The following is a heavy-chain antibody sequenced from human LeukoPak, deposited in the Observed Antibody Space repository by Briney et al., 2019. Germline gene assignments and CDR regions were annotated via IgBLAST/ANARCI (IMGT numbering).Heavy chain of an antibody. D-gene: IGHD3-10*01. CDR3: ARGEGDYYGSSDAFDI. CDR1: GGSISSGGYY. V-gene: IGHV4-30-2*01. Sequence: PSETLSLTCTVSGGSISSGGYYWSWIRQPPGKGLEWIGYIYHSGSTYYDPSLKSRVTISVDRSKNQFSLKLSSVTAADTAVYYCARGEGDYYGSSDAFDIWGQGTMVTVSS. CDR2: IYHSGST. J-gene: IGHJ3*02.